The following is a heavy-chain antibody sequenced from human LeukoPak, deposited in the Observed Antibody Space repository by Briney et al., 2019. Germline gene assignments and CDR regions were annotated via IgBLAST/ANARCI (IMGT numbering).Heavy chain of an antibody. CDR3: AKVVKYYYGSGSSPLYFDY. D-gene: IGHD3-10*01. J-gene: IGHJ4*02. Sequence: GGSLRLSCAASGFTFSSYAMSWVRQAPGKGLEWVSAISGSDGSTYYADSVKGRFTISRDNSKNTLYLQMNSLRAEDTAVYYCAKVVKYYYGSGSSPLYFDYWGQGTLVTVSS. CDR1: GFTFSSYA. CDR2: ISGSDGST. V-gene: IGHV3-23*01.